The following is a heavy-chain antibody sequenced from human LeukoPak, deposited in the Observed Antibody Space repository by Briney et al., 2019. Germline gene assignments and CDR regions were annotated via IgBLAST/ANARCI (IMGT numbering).Heavy chain of an antibody. CDR1: DGSISSYY. CDR2: IYYSGST. V-gene: IGHV4-59*08. Sequence: SETLSLTCTVSDGSISSYYWSWIRQPPGKGLEWIGYIYYSGSTNYNPSLKSRVTISVDTSKNQFSLKLSSVTAADTAVYYCARQYYYDSTGGFDYWGQGTLVTVSS. D-gene: IGHD3-22*01. CDR3: ARQYYYDSTGGFDY. J-gene: IGHJ4*02.